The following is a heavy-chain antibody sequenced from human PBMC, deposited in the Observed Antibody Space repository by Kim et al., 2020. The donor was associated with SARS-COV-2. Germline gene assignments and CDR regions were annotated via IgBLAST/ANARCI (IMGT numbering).Heavy chain of an antibody. CDR2: TYDRWRT. CDR3: ARDPRRWLQLTTYWYFDL. J-gene: IGHJ2*01. V-gene: IGHV4-59*01. Sequence: LERLGYTYDRWRTTTSPTLKSSVTISVDTSKNQFALKLSSVTAADTAVYYCARDPRRWLQLTTYWYFDLWGRGTLVTVAS. D-gene: IGHD5-12*01.